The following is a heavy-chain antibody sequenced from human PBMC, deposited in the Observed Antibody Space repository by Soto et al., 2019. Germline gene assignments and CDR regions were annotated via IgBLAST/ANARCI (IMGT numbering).Heavy chain of an antibody. D-gene: IGHD2-8*01. Sequence: EVQLVESGGGLVQPGRSLRLSCAASGFTFDDYAMHWVRQAPGKGLEWVSGISWNSGSIGYADSVKGRFTISRDNAKNSLYLQMNSLRAKDTALYYCPKDHPEWAPPEGYWYSDPWGRGTLSLSPQ. CDR1: GFTFDDYA. CDR2: ISWNSGSI. J-gene: IGHJ2*01. CDR3: PKDHPEWAPPEGYWYSDP. V-gene: IGHV3-9*01.